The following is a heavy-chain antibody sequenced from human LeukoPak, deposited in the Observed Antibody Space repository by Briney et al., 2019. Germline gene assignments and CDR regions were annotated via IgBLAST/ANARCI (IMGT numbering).Heavy chain of an antibody. Sequence: GGSLRLSCAASGFTLSNAWMNWVRQAPGKGLEWVSYISSSSSTIYYADSVRGRFTISRDNAKNSLYLQMNSLRAEDTALYYCARTTVTTWGENYYYYYMDVWGKGTTVTVSS. CDR3: ARTTVTTWGENYYYYYMDV. J-gene: IGHJ6*03. CDR2: ISSSSSTI. CDR1: GFTLSNAW. V-gene: IGHV3-48*01. D-gene: IGHD4-17*01.